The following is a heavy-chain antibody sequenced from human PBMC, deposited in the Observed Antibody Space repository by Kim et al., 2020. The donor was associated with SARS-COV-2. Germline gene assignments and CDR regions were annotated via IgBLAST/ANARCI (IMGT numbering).Heavy chain of an antibody. J-gene: IGHJ4*02. CDR3: ARLAPVETGMFGHLDY. CDR1: GFTFNTFG. V-gene: IGHV3-48*04. CDR2: ISSSSTTI. D-gene: IGHD3-10*02. Sequence: GGSLRLSCAASGFTFNTFGINWVRQAPGKGLEWVSYISSSSTTIHYADSVKGRFTISRDNAQNSLFLQMNSLRVEDTAVYYCARLAPVETGMFGHLDYWGPGTLVTVSS.